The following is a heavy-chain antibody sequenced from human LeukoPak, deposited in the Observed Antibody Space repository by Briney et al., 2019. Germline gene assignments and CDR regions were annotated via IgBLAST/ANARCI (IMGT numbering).Heavy chain of an antibody. D-gene: IGHD3-10*01. J-gene: IGHJ4*02. V-gene: IGHV4-31*03. CDR1: GGSISSGGYY. CDR3: ARRGVRGVPFDY. CDR2: IYYSGST. Sequence: SETLSLTCTVSGGSISSGGYYWSWIRQHPGKGLEWIGYIYYSGSTYYNPSLKSRVTISVDTSKNQFSLKLSSVTAADTAVYYCARRGVRGVPFDYWGRGTLVTVSS.